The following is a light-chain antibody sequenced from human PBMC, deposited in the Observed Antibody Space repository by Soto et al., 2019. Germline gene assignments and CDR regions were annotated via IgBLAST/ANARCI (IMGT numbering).Light chain of an antibody. V-gene: IGLV2-14*01. CDR1: SSDVGGYNY. J-gene: IGLJ1*01. Sequence: QAVRRQPGSVRGSPGQALAVSCTGTSSDVGGYNYVSWYQQRPGKAPKLMIYEVSNRPSGVSDRFSGSKSGNTASLTISGLQAEDEADYYCSSYTSSSKYVFGTGTKVTXL. CDR3: SSYTSSSKYV. CDR2: EVS.